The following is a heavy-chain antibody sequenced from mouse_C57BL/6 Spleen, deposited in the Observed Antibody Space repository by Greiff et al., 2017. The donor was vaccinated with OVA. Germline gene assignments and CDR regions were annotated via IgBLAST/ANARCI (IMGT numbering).Heavy chain of an antibody. CDR1: GFNFKDYY. V-gene: IGHV14-1*01. CDR2: IDPEDGDT. Sequence: EVQLQQSGAELVRPGASVKLSCTASGFNFKDYYMHWVKQRPEQGLEWIGRIDPEDGDTEYAPKFQGKATMTADTSSNTAYLQLSSLTSEDTAVYYCTDWPNGSSYGWYFDVWGTGTTVTVSS. CDR3: TDWPNGSSYGWYFDV. J-gene: IGHJ1*03. D-gene: IGHD1-1*01.